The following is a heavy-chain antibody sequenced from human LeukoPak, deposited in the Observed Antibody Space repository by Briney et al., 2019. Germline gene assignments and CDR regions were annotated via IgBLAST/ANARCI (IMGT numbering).Heavy chain of an antibody. CDR2: INRDEYER. V-gene: IGHV3-7*01. CDR1: GFTFGNYW. J-gene: IGHJ4*02. Sequence: GGSLRLSCAASGFTFGNYWMSWVRQAPGKGLEWVANINRDEYERYHVDSVKGRFTISRDNAKNSLYLQMNSLRAEDTAVYYCAREDQEGFDYWGQGTLVTVSS. CDR3: AREDQEGFDY. D-gene: IGHD2-2*01.